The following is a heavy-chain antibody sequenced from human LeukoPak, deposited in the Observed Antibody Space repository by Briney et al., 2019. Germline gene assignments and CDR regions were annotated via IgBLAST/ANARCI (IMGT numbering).Heavy chain of an antibody. CDR2: IYYSGST. CDR1: GVSISSSSYY. V-gene: IGHV4-39*01. J-gene: IGHJ5*02. D-gene: IGHD3-3*01. Sequence: SETLSLTCTVSGVSISSSSYYWGWIRQPPGKGLEWIGSIYYSGSTYYNPSLKGRVTIPVDTSKNQFSLKLSSVTAADTAVYYCASHYDFWSGSNNWFDPWGQGTLVTVSS. CDR3: ASHYDFWSGSNNWFDP.